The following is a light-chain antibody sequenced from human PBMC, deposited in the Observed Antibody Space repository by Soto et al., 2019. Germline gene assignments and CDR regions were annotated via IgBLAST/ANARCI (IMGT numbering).Light chain of an antibody. CDR3: VLYMGSGVWV. V-gene: IGLV8-61*01. J-gene: IGLJ3*02. CDR1: SGSVSTDYY. Sequence: QTVVTQEPSFSVSPGSTVTLTCGLSSGSVSTDYYPSWYQQTPGQAPRTLIYTTHTRSSGVPDRFTGSILGNKAALTIAGAQADDEADYYCVLYMGSGVWVFGGGTKFTVL. CDR2: TTH.